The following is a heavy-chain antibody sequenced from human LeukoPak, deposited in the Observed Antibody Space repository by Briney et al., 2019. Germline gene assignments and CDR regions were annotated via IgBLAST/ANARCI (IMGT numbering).Heavy chain of an antibody. CDR3: ARPNITSYYDSRGYDAFDV. CDR1: GYIFTHYW. J-gene: IGHJ3*01. D-gene: IGHD3-22*01. CDR2: IYPADSDT. Sequence: GESLKISCQVSGYIFTHYWIGWVRQMPGKGLESMGIIYPADSDTTYSPSFQGQVTISADKSISTVYLQWSSLKASDTAMYYCARPNITSYYDSRGYDAFDVWGQGTMVTVSS. V-gene: IGHV5-51*01.